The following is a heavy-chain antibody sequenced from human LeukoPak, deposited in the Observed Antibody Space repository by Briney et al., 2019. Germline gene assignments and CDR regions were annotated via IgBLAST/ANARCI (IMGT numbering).Heavy chain of an antibody. J-gene: IGHJ4*02. Sequence: PSETLSLTCTVSGGSISSSSYYWGWIRQPPGKGLEWIGSIYYSGSTYYNPSLKSRVTISVDTSKNQFSLKLSSVTAADTAVYYCAREQRGYSGYGIWGQGTLVTVSS. V-gene: IGHV4-39*02. CDR1: GGSISSSSYY. CDR3: AREQRGYSGYGI. CDR2: IYYSGST. D-gene: IGHD5-12*01.